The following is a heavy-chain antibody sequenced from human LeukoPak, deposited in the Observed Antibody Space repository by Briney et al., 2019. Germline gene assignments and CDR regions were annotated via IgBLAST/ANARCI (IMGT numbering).Heavy chain of an antibody. CDR3: AKDEIAVAGTNFDY. D-gene: IGHD6-19*01. CDR1: GFTFSGYS. V-gene: IGHV3-23*01. Sequence: GGSLRLSCAASGFTFSGYSMSWVRQAPGKGLEWVSAINDSGGRKYYADSVKGRFTISRDNTKNTLYLQMNSLRAADTAVYYFAKDEIAVAGTNFDYWGQRTLVTVSS. CDR2: INDSGGRK. J-gene: IGHJ4*02.